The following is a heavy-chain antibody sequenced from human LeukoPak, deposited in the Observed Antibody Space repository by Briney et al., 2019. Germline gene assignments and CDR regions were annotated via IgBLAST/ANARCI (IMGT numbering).Heavy chain of an antibody. V-gene: IGHV4-38-2*02. Sequence: PSETLSLTCTVSGYSISSGYYWGWIRQPPGKGLEWIGSIYHSGSTYYNPSLKSRVTISVDTSKNQFSLKLSSVTAADTAVYFCAREIIGGASFLDYWGQGTLVTVSS. CDR3: AREIIGGASFLDY. J-gene: IGHJ4*02. CDR1: GYSISSGYY. D-gene: IGHD1-26*01. CDR2: IYHSGST.